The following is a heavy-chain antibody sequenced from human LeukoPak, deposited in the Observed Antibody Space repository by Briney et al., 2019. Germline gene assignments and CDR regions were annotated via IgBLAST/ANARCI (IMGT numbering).Heavy chain of an antibody. V-gene: IGHV1-8*03. J-gene: IGHJ6*03. CDR2: MNPNSGNT. CDR3: ARVTYQLPPYYYYYMDV. Sequence: ASVKVSCKASGYTFTSYDINWVRQATGQGLEWMGWMNPNSGNTGYAQKFQGRVTITRNTSISTAYMELSSLRSEDTAVYYCARVTYQLPPYYYYYMDVWGKGTTVTVSS. D-gene: IGHD2-2*01. CDR1: GYTFTSYD.